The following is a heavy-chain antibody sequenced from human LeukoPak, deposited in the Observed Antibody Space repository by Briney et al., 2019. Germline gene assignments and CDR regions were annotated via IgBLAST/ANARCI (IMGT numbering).Heavy chain of an antibody. CDR2: ISGSGGST. D-gene: IGHD6-13*01. V-gene: IGHV3-23*01. CDR1: GFTFSSYA. CDR3: AKVRRTSSSWYPYYGMDV. J-gene: IGHJ6*02. Sequence: GGSLRLSCAASGFTFSSYAMSWVRQAPGKGLEWVSAISGSGGSTYYADSVKGRFTISRDNSKNTLYLQMNSLRAEDTAVYYCAKVRRTSSSWYPYYGMDVWGQGTTVTVSS.